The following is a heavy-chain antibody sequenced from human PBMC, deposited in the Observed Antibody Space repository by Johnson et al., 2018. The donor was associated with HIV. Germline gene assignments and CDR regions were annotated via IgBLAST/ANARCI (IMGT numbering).Heavy chain of an antibody. CDR1: GFTFDDYG. CDR2: INWNGGST. D-gene: IGHD6-19*01. V-gene: IGHV3-20*04. Sequence: VQLVESGGALVQPGGSLRLSCAASGFTFDDYGMTWVRHVPGKGLEWVSGINWNGGSTGYADSVKGRFTISRDNAKHTLYLQMNSLRAEDTAVYYCARELVLYSSGWYAPDAFDIWGQGTMVTVSS. J-gene: IGHJ3*02. CDR3: ARELVLYSSGWYAPDAFDI.